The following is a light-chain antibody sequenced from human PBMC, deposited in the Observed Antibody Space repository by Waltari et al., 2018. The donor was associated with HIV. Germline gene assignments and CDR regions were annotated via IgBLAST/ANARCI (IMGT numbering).Light chain of an antibody. CDR2: LGS. V-gene: IGKV2-28*01. CDR3: MQTLQTPWT. J-gene: IGKJ1*01. Sequence: DIVMTQPPLSLPVTPGEPASFSCWSIRSLLYSNGHNYVTWYLQKPGQSPQLLIYLGSTRAPGVPDRFSGSGSGTNFTLRINRVAADDVGVYYCMQTLQTPWTFGQGTKVEIK. CDR1: RSLLYSNGHNY.